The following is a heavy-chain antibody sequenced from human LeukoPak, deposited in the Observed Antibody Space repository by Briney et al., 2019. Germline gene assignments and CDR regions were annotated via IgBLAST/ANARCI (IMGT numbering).Heavy chain of an antibody. V-gene: IGHV1-69*04. Sequence: SVKVSCKASGGAFNTHVIHWVRQAPGQGLEWMGRIIPILGIANYAQKFQGRVTITADKSTSTAYMELSSLRSEDTAVYYCARVMAAAEGYWGQGTLVTVSS. CDR3: ARVMAAAEGY. D-gene: IGHD6-13*01. CDR1: GGAFNTHV. J-gene: IGHJ4*02. CDR2: IIPILGIA.